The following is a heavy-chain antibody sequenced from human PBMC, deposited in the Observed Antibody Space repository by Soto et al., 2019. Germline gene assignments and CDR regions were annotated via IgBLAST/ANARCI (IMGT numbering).Heavy chain of an antibody. CDR1: GYTFTKYG. CDR2: MTANNGNT. CDR3: ARVSGGGYGDYECGY. D-gene: IGHD4-17*01. J-gene: IGHJ4*02. Sequence: QVLLVQSEAEVKKLGASVKVSCKASGYTFTKYGITWVRQTPGQGLEWMGWMTANNGNTDYAQKFQGRVTMTRDTATSTADMELRSLRSDDTAVYYCARVSGGGYGDYECGYWGQGTLVTVSS. V-gene: IGHV1-18*01.